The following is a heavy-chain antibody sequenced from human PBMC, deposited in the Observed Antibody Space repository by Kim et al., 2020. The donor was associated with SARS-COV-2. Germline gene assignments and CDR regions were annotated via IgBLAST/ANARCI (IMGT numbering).Heavy chain of an antibody. CDR1: GFTFSSYE. V-gene: IGHV3-48*03. Sequence: GGSLRLSWAASGFTFSSYEMNWVRQAPGKGLEWVSYIIGSGTTIYYADSVRGRFTISRYNDKQLLYLQMNRLRAEDKAVYYCSRGPIYSPLEYWGQGTL. CDR2: IIGSGTTI. J-gene: IGHJ4*02. D-gene: IGHD5-18*01. CDR3: SRGPIYSPLEY.